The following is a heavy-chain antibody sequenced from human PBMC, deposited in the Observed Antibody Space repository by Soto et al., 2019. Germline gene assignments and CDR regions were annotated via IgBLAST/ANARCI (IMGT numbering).Heavy chain of an antibody. D-gene: IGHD5-12*01. J-gene: IGHJ4*02. Sequence: SETLSLTCTVSSGSISTYYWSWIRQPPGRGLEWIGYIYYTGSIKYNPSLKSRVTISVDTSKNQFSLKLNSVTAADTAVYYCARRSYSGYDYLFDYWGQGTLVTVSS. V-gene: IGHV4-59*01. CDR1: SGSISTYY. CDR2: IYYTGSI. CDR3: ARRSYSGYDYLFDY.